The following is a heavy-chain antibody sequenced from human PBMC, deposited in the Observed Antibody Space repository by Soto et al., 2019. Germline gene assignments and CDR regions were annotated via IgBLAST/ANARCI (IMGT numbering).Heavy chain of an antibody. CDR2: ITNDGSST. J-gene: IGHJ3*02. CDR3: VRVGAGWAFDI. Sequence: EVQLVESGGGLVQPGGSLRLSCGASGFTFSRHWMHWVRQVPGKGLVWVSRITNDGSSTSYADSVKGRFTVSRDNAKNTLYLQMSSLRAEDTAVYYWVRVGAGWAFDIWGQGTMVTVSA. CDR1: GFTFSRHW. D-gene: IGHD3-3*01. V-gene: IGHV3-74*01.